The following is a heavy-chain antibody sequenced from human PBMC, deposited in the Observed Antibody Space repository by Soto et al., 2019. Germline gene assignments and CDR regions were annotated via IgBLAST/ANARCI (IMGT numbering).Heavy chain of an antibody. CDR2: ISGNGVAT. J-gene: IGHJ4*02. CDR3: AKGFPRLQLDTNAWEN. CDR1: GFPFSSFA. V-gene: IGHV3-23*01. Sequence: VQLWDSGGGLVQPGGSLRLSCAASGFPFSSFAMCWLRQAPGKGLEWVSYISGNGVATSYADSVKGRFTTSRDNSKNVLYLQLNSLRDEDTAVYYCAKGFPRLQLDTNAWENWGQGTLVTVSS. D-gene: IGHD2-8*01.